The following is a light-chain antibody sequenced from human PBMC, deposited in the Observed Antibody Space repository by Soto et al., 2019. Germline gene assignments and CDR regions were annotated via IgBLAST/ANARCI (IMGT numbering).Light chain of an antibody. CDR2: SNN. J-gene: IGLJ3*02. CDR1: NSNIGRNT. V-gene: IGLV1-44*01. CDR3: AAWDESPNVPV. Sequence: QSVLTQPPSASGTPGQRVTISCSGTNSNIGRNTGNWYQQLPGAAPSLLIYSNNQRPSGVPDRFSGSKSGTSASLAISGLQSEDEAAYYCAAWDESPNVPVFGGGTKLTVL.